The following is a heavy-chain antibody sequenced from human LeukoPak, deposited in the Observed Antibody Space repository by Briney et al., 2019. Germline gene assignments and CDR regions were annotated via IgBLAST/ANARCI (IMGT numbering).Heavy chain of an antibody. CDR3: ARSGTLTGAYYFDY. Sequence: GGSLRLSCAASGFTFSSYGMHWVRQAPGKGLVWVSRINSDGSSTSYADSVKGRFTISRDNAKNTLYLQMNSLRAEDTAVYYCARSGTLTGAYYFDYWGQGTLVTVSS. V-gene: IGHV3-74*01. CDR1: GFTFSSYG. CDR2: INSDGSST. J-gene: IGHJ4*02. D-gene: IGHD7-27*01.